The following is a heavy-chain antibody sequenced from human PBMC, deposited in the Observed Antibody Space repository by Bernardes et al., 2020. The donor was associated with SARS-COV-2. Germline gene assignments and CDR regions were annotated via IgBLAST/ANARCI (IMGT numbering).Heavy chain of an antibody. CDR1: GYSISRYY. J-gene: IGHJ4*02. CDR2: IYYSGST. V-gene: IGHV4-59*01. D-gene: IGHD1-1*01. Sequence: SAHLSRTRSVSGYSISRYYLRWLRPPPGKGLEWLGYIYYSGSTNYNPSLKSRITISVDTSKNQFSLKLGSVTAADTAIYYCAKVGFVYNSGWRQYYFDYWGLGALVTVSS. CDR3: AKVGFVYNSGWRQYYFDY.